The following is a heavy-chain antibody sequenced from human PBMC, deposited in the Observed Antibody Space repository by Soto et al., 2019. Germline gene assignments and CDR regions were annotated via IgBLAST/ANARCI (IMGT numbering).Heavy chain of an antibody. CDR2: IYYSGST. D-gene: IGHD1-26*01. CDR1: GGSISSYY. J-gene: IGHJ6*02. CDR3: ARGGIPPSGYGIAYAMDV. V-gene: IGHV4-39*01. Sequence: SETLSLTCTVSGGSISSYYWGWIRQPPGRGLEWIGNIYYSGSTYYTPALKSRVTLSVDTSKNQFSLSLNSVTAADTAVYYCARGGIPPSGYGIAYAMDVWGQGTTVTVSS.